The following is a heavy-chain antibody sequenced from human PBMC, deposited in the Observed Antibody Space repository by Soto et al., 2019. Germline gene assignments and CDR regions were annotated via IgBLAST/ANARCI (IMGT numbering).Heavy chain of an antibody. Sequence: ASVKVSCKASGGTFSSYTISWVRQAPGQGLEWMGGIIPIFGTANYAQKFQGRVTITADESTSTAYMELSSLRSEDTAVYYCARDLSRDTIFGVVIPDAFDIWGQGTMVTVSS. CDR3: ARDLSRDTIFGVVIPDAFDI. CDR2: IIPIFGTA. D-gene: IGHD3-3*01. V-gene: IGHV1-69*13. CDR1: GGTFSSYT. J-gene: IGHJ3*02.